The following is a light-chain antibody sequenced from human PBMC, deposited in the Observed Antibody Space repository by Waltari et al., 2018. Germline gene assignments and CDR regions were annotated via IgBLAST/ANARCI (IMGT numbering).Light chain of an antibody. Sequence: EIVMTQSPLYLPVTPGEPASISCRSRQTLLHTNGYIYLDWYLQKPGQSPQLLIYLGSTRASGVPDRFSGSGSGTDFTLKISRVEAEDAGVYYCMQALQTEVTFGPGTKVDIK. CDR1: QTLLHTNGYIY. CDR3: MQALQTEVT. V-gene: IGKV2-28*01. CDR2: LGS. J-gene: IGKJ3*01.